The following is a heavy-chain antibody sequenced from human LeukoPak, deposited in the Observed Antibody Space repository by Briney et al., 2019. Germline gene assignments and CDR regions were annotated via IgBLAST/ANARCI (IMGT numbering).Heavy chain of an antibody. CDR3: TTDRTLPYDYVWGSYRYPNDY. CDR1: GFTFSNAW. V-gene: IGHV3-15*01. Sequence: GGSLRLSCAASGFTFSNAWMSWVRQAPGKGLEWVGRIKSKTDGGTTDYAAPVKGRFTISRDDSKNTLYLQMNSLKTEDTAVYYCTTDRTLPYDYVWGSYRYPNDYWGQGTLVTVSS. D-gene: IGHD3-16*02. CDR2: IKSKTDGGTT. J-gene: IGHJ4*02.